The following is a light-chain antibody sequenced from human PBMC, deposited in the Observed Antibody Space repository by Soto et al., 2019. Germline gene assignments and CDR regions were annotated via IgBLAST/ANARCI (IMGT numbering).Light chain of an antibody. CDR3: QQYNDWPSLT. J-gene: IGKJ4*01. CDR2: GAS. Sequence: EIVMTQSPGTLSVSPGERATLSCRASQSVSSSLAWYQQKPGQAPSLLIYGASTRATAIPATFSCSGFGTEFTLTITSLQSEDFAVYYCQQYNDWPSLTFGGGTKVEIK. V-gene: IGKV3-15*01. CDR1: QSVSSS.